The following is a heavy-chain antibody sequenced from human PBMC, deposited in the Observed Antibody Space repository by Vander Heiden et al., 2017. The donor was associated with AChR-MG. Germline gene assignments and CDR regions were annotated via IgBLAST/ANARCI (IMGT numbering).Heavy chain of an antibody. J-gene: IGHJ3*02. V-gene: IGHV3-30*18. D-gene: IGHD3-10*01. CDR3: AKDSSGAFDI. CDR2: ISYDGSNK. Sequence: QVQLVESGGGVVQPGRYLRLSCAASGFIFSSYGMHLVRQAPGKGLEWVAVISYDGSNKYYADSVKGRFTISRDNSKNTLYLQMNSLRAEDTAVYYCAKDSSGAFDIWGQGTMVTVSS. CDR1: GFIFSSYG.